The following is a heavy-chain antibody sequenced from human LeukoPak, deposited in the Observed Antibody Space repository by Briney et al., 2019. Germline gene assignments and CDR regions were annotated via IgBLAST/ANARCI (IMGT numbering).Heavy chain of an antibody. V-gene: IGHV1-8*01. CDR2: MNPNSGNT. Sequence: ASVKLSCNASGYTFTSYDINWGRQATGQGLEWMGWMNPNSGNTGYAQKFQGRVTMTRNTSISTAYMELSSLRSEDTAVYYCARADVPDYYYHMDVWGKGTTVTVSS. J-gene: IGHJ6*03. CDR1: GYTFTSYD. CDR3: ARADVPDYYYHMDV.